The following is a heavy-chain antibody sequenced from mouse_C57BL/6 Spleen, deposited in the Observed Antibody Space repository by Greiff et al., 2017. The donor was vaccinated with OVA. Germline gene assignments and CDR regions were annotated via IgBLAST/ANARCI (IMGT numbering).Heavy chain of an antibody. CDR2: IWSGGST. CDR3: ARNWGTTPFDD. CDR1: GFSLTSYG. J-gene: IGHJ2*01. D-gene: IGHD1-1*01. Sequence: VKLQESGPGLVQPSQSLSITCTVSGFSLTSYGVHWVRQSPGKGLEWLGVIWSGGSTDYNAAFISRLSISKDNSKSQVFFKMNSLQADDTAIYYCARNWGTTPFDDWGQGTTLTVSS. V-gene: IGHV2-2*01.